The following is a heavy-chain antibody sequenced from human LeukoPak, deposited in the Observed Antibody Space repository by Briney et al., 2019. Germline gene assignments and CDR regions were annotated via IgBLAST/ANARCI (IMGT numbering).Heavy chain of an antibody. CDR2: ISYDGSNK. CDR3: ARRFDS. V-gene: IGHV3-30-3*01. J-gene: IGHJ4*02. Sequence: GRSLRLSCSASGFTFSSYAMHWVRQAPGKGLEWVAVISYDGSNKYYADSVKGRFTISRDNAKNSLYLQMNSLRDEDTAVYYCARRFDSWGQGTLVTVSS. CDR1: GFTFSSYA.